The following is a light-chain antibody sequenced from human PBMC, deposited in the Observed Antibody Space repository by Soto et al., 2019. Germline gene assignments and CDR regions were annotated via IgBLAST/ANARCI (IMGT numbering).Light chain of an antibody. V-gene: IGKV3-15*01. CDR1: QSVTSN. CDR2: GAS. J-gene: IGKJ1*01. Sequence: EIVMTQSPVTLSVSPGERATLSCRASQSVTSNLAWYQQKPGQAPRLLIYGASTRATGIPARFSGSGSGTEFTLTISNLQSEDIAIYYCQQFNDWPRAFGQGPKV. CDR3: QQFNDWPRA.